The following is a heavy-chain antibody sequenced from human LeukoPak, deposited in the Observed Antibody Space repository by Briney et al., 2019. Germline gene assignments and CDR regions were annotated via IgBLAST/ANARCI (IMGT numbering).Heavy chain of an antibody. CDR2: INSDGSIT. CDR1: GFSFSSYW. J-gene: IGHJ4*02. D-gene: IGHD2-8*01. Sequence: GGSLRLSCATSGFSFSSYWMHRVRQVPGKGPVWVSRINSDGSITNYADSVKGRFTISRDNAKNTLYLQMNSLRAEDTAVYYCAKMAPGYWGQGALVTVSS. CDR3: AKMAPGY. V-gene: IGHV3-74*01.